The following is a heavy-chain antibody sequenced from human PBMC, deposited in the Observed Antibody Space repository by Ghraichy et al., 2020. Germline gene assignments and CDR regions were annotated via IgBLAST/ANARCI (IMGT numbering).Heavy chain of an antibody. CDR2: ISSSGTKT. D-gene: IGHD2-15*01. J-gene: IGHJ4*02. CDR3: ARVASKLFFHY. CDR1: GLSLSDFY. V-gene: IGHV3-11*01. Sequence: GESLNISCAASGLSLSDFYLSWIRQAPGKGLEWVAYISSSGTKTNYADSVRGRFTISRDDSKDSLYLQMNSLRAEDTAVYYCARVASKLFFHYWGQGTLVTVSS.